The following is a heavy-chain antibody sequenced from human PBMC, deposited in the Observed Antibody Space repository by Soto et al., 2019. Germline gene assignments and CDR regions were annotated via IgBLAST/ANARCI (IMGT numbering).Heavy chain of an antibody. V-gene: IGHV1-2*02. CDR1: GYTFSGNF. Sequence: QVQLVQSGSEVKKPGASVKVSCKASGYTFSGNFLHWVRQAPGQGLEWMGWVNPNSGGTNYAQKFQGRVTMTRDTSISTAYMELGRLRSDDTAVYYCARGSSSGYDLFYYYYGMDVWGQGTTVIVSS. CDR3: ARGSSSGYDLFYYYYGMDV. CDR2: VNPNSGGT. J-gene: IGHJ6*02. D-gene: IGHD5-12*01.